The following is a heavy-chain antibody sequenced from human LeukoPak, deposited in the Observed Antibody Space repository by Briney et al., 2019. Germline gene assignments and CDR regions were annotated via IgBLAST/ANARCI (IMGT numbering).Heavy chain of an antibody. CDR1: GSRFTRHW. J-gene: IGHJ4*02. Sequence: GASLKIPSRGSGSRFTRHWSGWGRQMPGKGLEWMGIIYPGYSYTIYSPSFQGQLTISAEKSISTAYLQWSSLKASDTAMYYCACSTDGWVFDFWGQGTLVSVSS. CDR2: IYPGYSYT. CDR3: ACSTDGWVFDF. V-gene: IGHV5-51*01. D-gene: IGHD1-26*01.